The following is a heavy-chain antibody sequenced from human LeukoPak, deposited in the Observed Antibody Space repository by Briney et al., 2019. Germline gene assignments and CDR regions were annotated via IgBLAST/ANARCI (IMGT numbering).Heavy chain of an antibody. CDR2: INHSGST. V-gene: IGHV4-34*01. Sequence: PSDTLSLTCAVYGGSFSGYYWSWIRQPPGKGLEWIGEINHSGSTNYNPSLKSRVTISVDTSKNQFSLKLSSVTAADTAVYYCARVQGYCSGGSCYGNDYWGQGTLVTVSS. D-gene: IGHD2-15*01. CDR1: GGSFSGYY. CDR3: ARVQGYCSGGSCYGNDY. J-gene: IGHJ4*02.